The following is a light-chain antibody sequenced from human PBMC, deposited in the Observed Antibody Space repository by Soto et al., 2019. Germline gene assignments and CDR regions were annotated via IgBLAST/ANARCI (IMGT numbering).Light chain of an antibody. CDR3: QQRSNWPPWT. CDR2: DAS. Sequence: EIVLTQSPATLSLSPGERATLSCRASQSVKTYLAWYQHNPCQAPRLLIYDASNRANGIPARFSGSGSGTDFPISIIRLEPEDFAVYCCQQRSNWPPWTFGQGNKVEIK. J-gene: IGKJ1*01. V-gene: IGKV3-11*01. CDR1: QSVKTY.